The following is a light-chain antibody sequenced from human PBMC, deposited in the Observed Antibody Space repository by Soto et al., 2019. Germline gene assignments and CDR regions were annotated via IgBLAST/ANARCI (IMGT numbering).Light chain of an antibody. V-gene: IGLV2-14*03. Sequence: QSALTQPASVSGSPGQSITISCTGTNSDVGSYNFVSWYQHHPGKAPKLMIYDVSSRPSGVSDRFSGSKSANTASLTISGLQAEDEADYYCNSYTRSSTLIFGGGTKLTVL. CDR1: NSDVGSYNF. CDR2: DVS. CDR3: NSYTRSSTLI. J-gene: IGLJ2*01.